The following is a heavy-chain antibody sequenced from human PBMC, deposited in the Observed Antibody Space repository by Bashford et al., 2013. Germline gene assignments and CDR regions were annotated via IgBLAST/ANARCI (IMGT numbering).Heavy chain of an antibody. D-gene: IGHD3-3*01. CDR3: ARGSFGVVIIPDY. V-gene: IGHV4-61*01. J-gene: IGHJ4*02. CDR1: GGSVSSGSYY. Sequence: SETLSLTCTVSGGSVSSGSYYWSWIRQPPGKGLEWIGYIYYSGSTNYNPSLKSRVTISVDTSKNQFSLKLSSVTAADTAVYYCARGSFGVVIIPDYWGQGTLVTVSS. CDR2: IYYSGST.